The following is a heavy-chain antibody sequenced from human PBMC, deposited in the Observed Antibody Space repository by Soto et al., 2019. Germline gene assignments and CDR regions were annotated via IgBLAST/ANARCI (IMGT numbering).Heavy chain of an antibody. CDR1: GYPFIDSY. D-gene: IGHD2-8*02. V-gene: IGHV1-46*01. CDR2: INPSGGST. Sequence: ASVKVSCKASGYPFIDSYLHWVRQAPGQGLEWMGIINPSGGSTSYAQKFQGRVTMTRDTSTSTVYMELSSLRSEDTAVYYCARGSGDYYGMDVWGQGTTVTVSS. CDR3: ARGSGDYYGMDV. J-gene: IGHJ6*02.